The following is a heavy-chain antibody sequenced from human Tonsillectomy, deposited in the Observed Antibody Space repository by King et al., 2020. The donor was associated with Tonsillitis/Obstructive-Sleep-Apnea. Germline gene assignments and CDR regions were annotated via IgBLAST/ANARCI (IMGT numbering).Heavy chain of an antibody. J-gene: IGHJ4*02. CDR1: GGSISSSAYY. V-gene: IGHV4-39*02. CDR3: AGEGEYSSTNYFDY. Sequence: LQLQESGPGLVKPSETLSLTCTVSGGSISSSAYYWGWIRQPPGKGLEWIGSIYYSGSTYYNPSLKSRVTISVDTSKNQFSLKLSSVTAADTAVYYCAGEGEYSSTNYFDYWGQGTLVTVSS. CDR2: IYYSGST. D-gene: IGHD6-13*01.